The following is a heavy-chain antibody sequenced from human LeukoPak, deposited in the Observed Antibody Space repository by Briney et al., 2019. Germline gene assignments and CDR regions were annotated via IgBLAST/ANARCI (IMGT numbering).Heavy chain of an antibody. CDR1: GGTFSSYT. J-gene: IGHJ4*02. D-gene: IGHD2-2*01. V-gene: IGHV1-69*02. CDR3: ARALKVCSSTSCDDY. Sequence: ASVKVSFKASGGTFSSYTISWVRQAPGQGLEWMGRIIPILGIANYAQKFQGRVTITADKSTSTAYMELSSLRSEDTAVYYCARALKVCSSTSCDDYWGQGTLVTVSS. CDR2: IIPILGIA.